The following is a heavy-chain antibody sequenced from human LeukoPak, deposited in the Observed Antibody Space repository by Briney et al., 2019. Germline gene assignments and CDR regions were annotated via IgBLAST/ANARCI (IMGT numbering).Heavy chain of an antibody. J-gene: IGHJ4*02. CDR3: ARDSDGEATRYSSSSNY. CDR2: ISAYNGNT. Sequence: GASVKVSCKASVYTFTSYGISWVRQAPGQGLEWMGWISAYNGNTNYAQKLQGRVTMTTDTSTSTAYMELRSLRSDDTAVYYCARDSDGEATRYSSSSNYWGQGTLVTVSS. CDR1: VYTFTSYG. V-gene: IGHV1-18*01. D-gene: IGHD6-6*01.